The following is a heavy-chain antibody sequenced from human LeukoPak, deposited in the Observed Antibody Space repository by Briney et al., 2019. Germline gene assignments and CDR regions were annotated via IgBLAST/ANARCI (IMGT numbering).Heavy chain of an antibody. CDR3: ARGGYCSSTSCYKDAFDI. CDR1: GYTFTSYD. D-gene: IGHD2-2*02. V-gene: IGHV1-8*01. J-gene: IGHJ3*02. Sequence: ASVKVSCKASGYTFTSYDINWVRQATGQGLEWMGWMNPNSGNTGYAQKFQGRVTMTTDTSTSTAYMELRSLRSDDTAVYYCARGGYCSSTSCYKDAFDIWGQGTMVTVSS. CDR2: MNPNSGNT.